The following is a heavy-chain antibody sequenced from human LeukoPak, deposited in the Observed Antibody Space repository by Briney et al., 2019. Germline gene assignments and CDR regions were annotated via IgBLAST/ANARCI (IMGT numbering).Heavy chain of an antibody. D-gene: IGHD3-10*01. CDR2: ISYEGSNK. CDR1: GFTFSSYA. J-gene: IGHJ6*02. V-gene: IGHV3-30-3*01. Sequence: PGGSLRLSCAASGFTFSSYAMHWVRQAPGKGLEWGAVISYEGSNKYYADPVKGRFTISRDNSKNTLYLQMNSLRAEDTAVYYCARDYYGLLWSYYYYSGMDVWGQGTTVTVSS. CDR3: ARDYYGLLWSYYYYSGMDV.